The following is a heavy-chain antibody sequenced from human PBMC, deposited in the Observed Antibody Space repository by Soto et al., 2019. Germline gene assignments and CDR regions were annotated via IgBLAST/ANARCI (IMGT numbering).Heavy chain of an antibody. Sequence: PGESLKISCKGSGYSFTNHWIGWVRQMPGKGLEWMGIIYPGDSDTRYSPSFQGQATISVDKSISTAYLQWSSLKASYTAIYYCASGPFGYSQNKFDYCRQGTLVTVSS. J-gene: IGHJ4*02. D-gene: IGHD5-18*01. CDR2: IYPGDSDT. V-gene: IGHV5-51*01. CDR3: ASGPFGYSQNKFDY. CDR1: GYSFTNHW.